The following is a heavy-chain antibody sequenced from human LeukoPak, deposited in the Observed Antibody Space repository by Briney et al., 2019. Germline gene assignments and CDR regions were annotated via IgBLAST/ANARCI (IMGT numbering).Heavy chain of an antibody. V-gene: IGHV3-23*01. CDR2: ISGSGSRT. J-gene: IGHJ4*02. Sequence: GGSLRLSCAASGFTFSSYAMSWVRQAPGKGLQWVSGISGSGSRTYYADSVKGRFTISRDNSKNTLYLQMNSLRAEQTAIYYCAKYSGSGSGTDYYFDFWGRGTLVTVSS. CDR3: AKYSGSGSGTDYYFDF. CDR1: GFTFSSYA. D-gene: IGHD1-26*01.